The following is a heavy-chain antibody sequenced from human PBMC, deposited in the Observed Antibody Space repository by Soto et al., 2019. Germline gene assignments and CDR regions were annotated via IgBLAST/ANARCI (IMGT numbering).Heavy chain of an antibody. CDR3: ARSIAAAYFYFAY. D-gene: IGHD6-13*01. CDR2: ISSSSSYI. Sequence: EVQLVESGGGLVKPGGSLRLSCAASGFTFSSYSMNWVRQAPGKGLEWVSSISSSSSYIYYADSVKGRFTISRDNAKNPLYLQMNSLRAEDTAVYYCARSIAAAYFYFAYWGQGTQVTVSS. CDR1: GFTFSSYS. V-gene: IGHV3-21*01. J-gene: IGHJ4*02.